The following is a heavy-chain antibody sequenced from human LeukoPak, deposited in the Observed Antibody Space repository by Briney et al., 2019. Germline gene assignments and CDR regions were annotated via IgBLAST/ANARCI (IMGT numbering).Heavy chain of an antibody. CDR3: ARGGRSLDY. D-gene: IGHD3-16*01. J-gene: IGHJ4*02. CDR1: GGSMSTFY. Sequence: SETLSLTCTVSGGSMSTFYLSWIRQPPGKGLEWIGYIYYSGNTNYNPSLKSRVTISVDTSENQFSLKLSSVTAADTAVYYCARGGRSLDYWGQGTLVTVSS. V-gene: IGHV4-59*01. CDR2: IYYSGNT.